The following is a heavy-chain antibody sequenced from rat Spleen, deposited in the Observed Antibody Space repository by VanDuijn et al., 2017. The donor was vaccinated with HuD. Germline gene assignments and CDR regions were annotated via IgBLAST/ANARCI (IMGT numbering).Heavy chain of an antibody. CDR3: ATENWDPYYWYFDF. CDR2: ISSGGDKT. J-gene: IGHJ1*01. CDR1: GLMFSNSG. D-gene: IGHD5-1*01. Sequence: EVQLVESGGGLIQPGRSLKLSCTASGLMFSNSGMAWVRQAPTKGLEWVTSISSGGDKTYYRDSVKGRFTLSRDNAKSTLYLQMDSLRSEDTATYYCATENWDPYYWYFDFWGPGTMVTVSS. V-gene: IGHV5S23*01.